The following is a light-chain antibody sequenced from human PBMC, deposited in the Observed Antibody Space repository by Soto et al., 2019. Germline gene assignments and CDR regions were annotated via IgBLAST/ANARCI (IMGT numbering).Light chain of an antibody. CDR3: QQRSKWPIT. Sequence: EIVLAQCPASLCLSPGQRATLACSASQSVSSYLAWYQQKPGQAPRLLIYDASNRATGIPARFSGSGSGTDFTLTISSLEPEDFAVYYCQQRSKWPITFGQGTRLEI. CDR2: DAS. V-gene: IGKV3-11*01. CDR1: QSVSSY. J-gene: IGKJ5*01.